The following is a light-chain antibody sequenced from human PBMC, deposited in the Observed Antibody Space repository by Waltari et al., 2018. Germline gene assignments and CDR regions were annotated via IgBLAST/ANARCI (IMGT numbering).Light chain of an antibody. CDR1: QSLLHTDGKTY. V-gene: IGKV2-29*02. CDR3: MQGIHLIS. Sequence: SQSLLHTDGKTYLHWYLQKPGQPPQLLMYEVSRRFTGVPERFSGSGSGTDFTLTIRRVEADDVGIYYCMQGIHLISFDQGTRLEIK. CDR2: EVS. J-gene: IGKJ5*01.